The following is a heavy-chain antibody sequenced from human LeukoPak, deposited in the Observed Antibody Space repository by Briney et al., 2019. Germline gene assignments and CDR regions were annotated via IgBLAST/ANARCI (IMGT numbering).Heavy chain of an antibody. Sequence: PGGSLRLSCAASGFTFTSHGMHWVRQAPGKGLEWVAVISYDGSNKYYADSVKGRFTISRDTSKNTLYLQMNSLRAEDTAVYYCARDPQINAFDIWGQGTMVTVSS. CDR3: ARDPQINAFDI. CDR1: GFTFTSHG. J-gene: IGHJ3*02. V-gene: IGHV3-30*03. CDR2: ISYDGSNK.